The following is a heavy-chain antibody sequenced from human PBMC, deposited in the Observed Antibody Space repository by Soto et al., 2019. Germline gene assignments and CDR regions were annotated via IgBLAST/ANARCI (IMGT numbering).Heavy chain of an antibody. CDR3: GRGAGTAKDVACSGPLDH. Sequence: QVQLVQSGAEIKKPGSSVKVSCKASGDTFKNSAISWVRQAPGHGLEWLGYIIPVFVTPNYAQNFQDRVTITADGAITTVYLDLGSLTLDDTAVYLCGRGAGTAKDVACSGPLDHWGQGTLVTVSS. CDR2: IIPVFVTP. CDR1: GDTFKNSA. J-gene: IGHJ4*02. V-gene: IGHV1-69*01. D-gene: IGHD3-10*02.